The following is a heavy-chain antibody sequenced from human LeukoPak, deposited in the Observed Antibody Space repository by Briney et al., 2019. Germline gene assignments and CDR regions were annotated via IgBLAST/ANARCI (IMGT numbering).Heavy chain of an antibody. CDR3: ARKASGSYDNWFDP. V-gene: IGHV4-59*01. CDR2: IYYSGNS. D-gene: IGHD1-26*01. Sequence: SETLSLTCSVSGGSMSAYWWSWIRQPAGKGLEWIGYIYYSGNSNSNPSLKSRVTISVDTSKNQFFLKLNSVTAADTAVYYCARKASGSYDNWFDPWGQGTLVTVSS. CDR1: GGSMSAYW. J-gene: IGHJ5*02.